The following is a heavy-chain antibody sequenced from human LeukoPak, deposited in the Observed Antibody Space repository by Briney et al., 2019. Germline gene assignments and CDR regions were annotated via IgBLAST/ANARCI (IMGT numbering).Heavy chain of an antibody. Sequence: ASVKVSCKVSGYTFTNYYMHWVRQAPGQGLEWLGLITPSGGSTWYAQKFQGRVTMTRDMSTSTDYMELSSLRSEDTAVYYCARDNSVGDYAWWFDPWGQGTLVTVSS. CDR1: GYTFTNYY. V-gene: IGHV1-46*01. J-gene: IGHJ5*02. CDR3: ARDNSVGDYAWWFDP. D-gene: IGHD1-26*01. CDR2: ITPSGGST.